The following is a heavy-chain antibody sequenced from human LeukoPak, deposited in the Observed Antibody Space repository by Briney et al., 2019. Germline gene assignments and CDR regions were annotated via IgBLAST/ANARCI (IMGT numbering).Heavy chain of an antibody. CDR2: IYPGDSDT. CDR1: GYSFTSYW. D-gene: IGHD4-17*01. J-gene: IGHJ1*01. Sequence: GESLKIPCKGSGYSFTSYWIGWVRQMPGKGLEWMGIIYPGDSDTRYSPSFQGQVTISADKSISTAYLQWSSLKASDTAMYYCARPSNYGDYGKYFQHWGQGTLVTVSS. CDR3: ARPSNYGDYGKYFQH. V-gene: IGHV5-51*01.